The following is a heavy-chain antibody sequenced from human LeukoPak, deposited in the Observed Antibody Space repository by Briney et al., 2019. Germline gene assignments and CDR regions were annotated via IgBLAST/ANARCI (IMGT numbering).Heavy chain of an antibody. Sequence: ASVKVSCKPSGYTFTNYDINWVRQATGQGLEWMGWMNPNSGNTGYAQKFQGRVTMTRNTSISTAYMELSSLRSEDTAVYYCARGSLGGYSSSWYGGNWFDPWGQGTLVTVSS. CDR3: ARGSLGGYSSSWYGGNWFDP. J-gene: IGHJ5*02. V-gene: IGHV1-8*01. CDR1: GYTFTNYD. CDR2: MNPNSGNT. D-gene: IGHD6-13*01.